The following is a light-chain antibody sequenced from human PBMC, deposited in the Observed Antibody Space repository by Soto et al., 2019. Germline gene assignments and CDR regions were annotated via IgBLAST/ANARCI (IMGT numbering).Light chain of an antibody. Sequence: EIVMTQSPATLSVSPGESATLSCRASQSVASHLAWYQQKPGQAPRLLIFGASVRATGIPARFSGSGSGTEFVLTIDSLQSEDFAVYYCHQYNDWPSITFGQGIRLEI. CDR2: GAS. CDR1: QSVASH. CDR3: HQYNDWPSIT. V-gene: IGKV3-15*01. J-gene: IGKJ5*01.